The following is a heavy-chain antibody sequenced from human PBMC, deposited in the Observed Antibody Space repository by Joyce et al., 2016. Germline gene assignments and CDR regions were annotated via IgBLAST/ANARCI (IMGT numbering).Heavy chain of an antibody. J-gene: IGHJ6*02. CDR3: ARGLGTPYGMDV. CDR1: GGSIILHY. V-gene: IGHV4-59*11. Sequence: QVQLQESGPGLVKPSETLSLPCTVSGGSIILHYWSWIRQPPGKRLEWMGYIYYSGSTNYNPYLKSRVTISVDTSKNQFSLKLRSVSAADTAVYYCARGLGTPYGMDVWGQGTTVTVSS. D-gene: IGHD7-27*01. CDR2: IYYSGST.